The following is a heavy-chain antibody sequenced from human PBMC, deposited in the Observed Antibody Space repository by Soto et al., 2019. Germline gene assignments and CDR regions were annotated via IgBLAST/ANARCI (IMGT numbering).Heavy chain of an antibody. CDR2: INPNSGGA. CDR1: GYTFTDYY. J-gene: IGHJ6*02. Sequence: GASVKVSRKASGYTFTDYYMHWVRQAPGQGLEWMGWINPNSGGANYAQKFQGRVTMTRDTSISTAYMELSRLRSDDTAVYYCARKLELRGSYYYYYDMDVWGQGTTVTVSS. CDR3: ARKLELRGSYYYYYDMDV. D-gene: IGHD1-7*01. V-gene: IGHV1-2*02.